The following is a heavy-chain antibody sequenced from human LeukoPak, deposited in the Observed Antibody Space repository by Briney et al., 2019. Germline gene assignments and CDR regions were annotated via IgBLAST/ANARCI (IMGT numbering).Heavy chain of an antibody. CDR1: GGSISSYY. CDR3: ARDQSLYYGSGSYGYYYYYYMDV. Sequence: KPSETLSLTCTVSGGSISSYYWSWIRQPAGKGLEWIGRIYTRGSTNYNPSLKSRVTMSVDTSKNQFSLKLSSVTAADTAVYYCARDQSLYYGSGSYGYYYYYYMDVWGKGTTVTVSS. V-gene: IGHV4-4*07. J-gene: IGHJ6*03. D-gene: IGHD3-10*01. CDR2: IYTRGST.